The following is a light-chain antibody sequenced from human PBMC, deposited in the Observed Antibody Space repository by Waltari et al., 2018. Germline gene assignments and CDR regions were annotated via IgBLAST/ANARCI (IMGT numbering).Light chain of an antibody. CDR2: WAS. J-gene: IGKJ3*01. V-gene: IGKV4-1*01. CDR1: QSLSYRYNNRNY. CDR3: HQYYTTPFT. Sequence: DIVMSQSPDSLAVSLGERATIQCRSSQSLSYRYNNRNYLAWYQQRPGQPPKLLIYWASLRESGGPDRFSGSGSGTDFTLTISSLQAEDVEIYYCHQYYTTPFTFGPGTTVDIK.